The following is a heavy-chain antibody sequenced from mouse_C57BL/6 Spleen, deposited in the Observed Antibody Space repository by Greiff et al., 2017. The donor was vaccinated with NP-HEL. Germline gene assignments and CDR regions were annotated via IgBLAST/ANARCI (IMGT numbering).Heavy chain of an antibody. V-gene: IGHV1-9*01. CDR3: ARSGDGYWFAY. D-gene: IGHD2-3*01. CDR2: VLTGSGST. J-gene: IGHJ3*01. CDR1: GYTFTGYW. Sequence: QVQLQQSGAELMKPGASVKLSCKATGYTFTGYWIEWVKQRPGHGLEWIGEVLTGSGSTNYNEKFKGKATFTADTSSNTAYMQLSSLTTEDSAIYYCARSGDGYWFAYWGQGTLVTVSA.